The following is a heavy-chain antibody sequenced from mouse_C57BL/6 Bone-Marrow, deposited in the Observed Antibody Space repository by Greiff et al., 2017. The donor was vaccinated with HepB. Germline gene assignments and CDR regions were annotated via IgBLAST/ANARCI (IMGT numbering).Heavy chain of an antibody. CDR2: IDPSDSET. CDR3: ARFGNSLYWYFDV. CDR1: GYTFTSYW. Sequence: QVQLQQPGAELVRPGSSVKLSCKASGYTFTSYWMHWVKQRPIQGLEWIGNIDPSDSETHYNQKFKDKATLTVYKSSSSAYLQLSSLTSEDSAVYYCARFGNSLYWYFDVWGTGTTVTVSS. J-gene: IGHJ1*03. D-gene: IGHD2-1*01. V-gene: IGHV1-52*01.